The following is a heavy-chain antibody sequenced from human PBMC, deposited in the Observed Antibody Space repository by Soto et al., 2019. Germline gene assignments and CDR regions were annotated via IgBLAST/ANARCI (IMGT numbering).Heavy chain of an antibody. CDR3: TTDRGSSWTHYYYYYGMDV. Sequence: EVQLVESGGGLVQPGMALRLSCAASGFTFDDYAMHWVRQAPGKGLEWVSGISWNSDKIDYADSVRGRFTISRDNAKNSLYLQMNSLKTEDTAVYYCTTDRGSSWTHYYYYYGMDVWGQGTTVTVSS. CDR2: ISWNSDKI. D-gene: IGHD6-13*01. J-gene: IGHJ6*02. CDR1: GFTFDDYA. V-gene: IGHV3-9*01.